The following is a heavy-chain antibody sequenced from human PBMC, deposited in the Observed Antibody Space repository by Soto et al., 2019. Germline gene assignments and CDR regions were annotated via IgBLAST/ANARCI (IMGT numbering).Heavy chain of an antibody. Sequence: GGSLRLSCAASGFSFSGSAIHWVRQASGKGLEWVGRIRSKGKNYATAYAASVKGRFTISRDDSKNTAYLQMNSLKSEDTATYYCTTQEIVGATGYWGQGTQVTVS. CDR2: IRSKGKNYAT. CDR1: GFSFSGSA. D-gene: IGHD1-26*01. V-gene: IGHV3-73*01. J-gene: IGHJ1*01. CDR3: TTQEIVGATGY.